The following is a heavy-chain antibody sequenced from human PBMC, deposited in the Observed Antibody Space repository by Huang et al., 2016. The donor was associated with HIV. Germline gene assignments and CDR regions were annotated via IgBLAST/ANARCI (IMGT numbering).Heavy chain of an antibody. V-gene: IGHV3-23*01. Sequence: EVQLLESGGGLVQPGGCLRLSCAASGFTFSSYASGWGRQGAGKGLEWVSSITGRGSSSYYADSVKGRFTISRDNSKNTLYLQMNSLRAEDTAIYYCAKADSGAAAGSLVDYWGQGTLVTVSS. J-gene: IGHJ4*02. CDR1: GFTFSSYA. CDR2: ITGRGSSS. D-gene: IGHD6-13*01. CDR3: AKADSGAAAGSLVDY.